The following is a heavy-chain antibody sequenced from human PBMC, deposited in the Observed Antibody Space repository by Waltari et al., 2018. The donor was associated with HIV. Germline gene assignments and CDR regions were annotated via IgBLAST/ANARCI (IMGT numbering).Heavy chain of an antibody. CDR3: ARGGPLSGPATPFDR. Sequence: QVQLVQSGAEVKKPGASVRLSCKASGSAFTTFYIHWLRQAPGHSPEWMGRGKPSSGTTSYTQRFQGRVTMARDTSTSTAYMELTGLKSEDTAFYYCARGGPLSGPATPFDRWGQGTLITVSS. CDR2: GKPSSGTT. CDR1: GSAFTTFY. V-gene: IGHV1-46*01. J-gene: IGHJ5*02.